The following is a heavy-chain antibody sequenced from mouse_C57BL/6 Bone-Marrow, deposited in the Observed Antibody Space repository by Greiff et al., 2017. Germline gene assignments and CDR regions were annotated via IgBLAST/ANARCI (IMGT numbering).Heavy chain of an antibody. CDR3: ARSVAYFYGSSYCDV. Sequence: QVQLQQPGAELVKPGASVKMSCKASGYTFTSYWITWVKQRPGQGLEWIGDIYPGSGSTNYNEKFKSKATLTVDTSSSTAYMQLSSLTSEDSAVYYCARSVAYFYGSSYCDVWGTGTTVTVSS. V-gene: IGHV1-55*01. CDR1: GYTFTSYW. J-gene: IGHJ1*03. D-gene: IGHD1-1*01. CDR2: IYPGSGST.